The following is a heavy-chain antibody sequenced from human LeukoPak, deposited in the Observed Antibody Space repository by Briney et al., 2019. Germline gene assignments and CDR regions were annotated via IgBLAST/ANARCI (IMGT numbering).Heavy chain of an antibody. CDR2: INPSFNPGVDVT. Sequence: ASVKVSCKASGGTFSSYHIHWVRQAPGQGLEWMGRINPSFNPGVDVTSYAQKFQGRITMTRDISTNTVYMELSSPTSEDTAVYYCARAWESIAGYYFDYWGQGTLVTVSS. V-gene: IGHV1-46*01. D-gene: IGHD1-26*01. J-gene: IGHJ4*02. CDR3: ARAWESIAGYYFDY. CDR1: GGTFSSYH.